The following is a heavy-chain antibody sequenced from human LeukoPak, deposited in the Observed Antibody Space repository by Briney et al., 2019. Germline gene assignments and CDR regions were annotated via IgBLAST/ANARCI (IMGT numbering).Heavy chain of an antibody. V-gene: IGHV1-46*01. J-gene: IGHJ5*02. Sequence: ASVKVSCKASGYTFTGYYMHWVRQAPGQGLEWMGIINPSGGSTSYAQKFQGRVTMTRDMSTSTVYMELSSLRSEDTAVYYCARGEYSSSFTDWFDPWGQGTLVTVSS. CDR3: ARGEYSSSFTDWFDP. CDR1: GYTFTGYY. D-gene: IGHD6-6*01. CDR2: INPSGGST.